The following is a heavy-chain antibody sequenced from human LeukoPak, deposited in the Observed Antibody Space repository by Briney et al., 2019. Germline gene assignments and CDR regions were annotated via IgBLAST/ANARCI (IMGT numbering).Heavy chain of an antibody. Sequence: GRSLRLSCAASGFTFDDYGMRWVRQAPGKGLEWVSGINWNGGSTGYADSVKGRFTISRDNAKNSLYLQMNSLRAEDTALYYCARVGDSPGFDYWGQGTLVTVSS. J-gene: IGHJ4*02. CDR1: GFTFDDYG. V-gene: IGHV3-20*04. CDR3: ARVGDSPGFDY. CDR2: INWNGGST. D-gene: IGHD2-21*01.